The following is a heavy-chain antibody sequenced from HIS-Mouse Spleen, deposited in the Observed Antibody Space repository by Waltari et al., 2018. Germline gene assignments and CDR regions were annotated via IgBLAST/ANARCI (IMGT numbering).Heavy chain of an antibody. CDR1: GFTFSSYG. CDR2: ISYDGSNK. J-gene: IGHJ4*02. Sequence: QVQLVESGGGVVQPGRSLRLSCAASGFTFSSYGMHWVRQAPGKGLECVEVISYDGSNKSYADSVKGRFTISRDNSKNTLYLQMNSLRAEYTAVYYCAKASSGWLDYWGQGTLVTVSS. D-gene: IGHD6-19*01. V-gene: IGHV3-30*18. CDR3: AKASSGWLDY.